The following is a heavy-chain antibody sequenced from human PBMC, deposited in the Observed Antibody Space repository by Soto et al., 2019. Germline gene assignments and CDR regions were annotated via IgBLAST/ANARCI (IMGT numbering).Heavy chain of an antibody. Sequence: ASVKVSCKVSGYTLTELSMHWVRQAPGKGLEWMGGFDPEDGETIYAQKFQGRVTVTEDTSTDTAYMELSSLRSEDTAVYYCATYCSSTSCFTYYYGMDVWGQGTTVTVSS. CDR3: ATYCSSTSCFTYYYGMDV. V-gene: IGHV1-24*01. CDR2: FDPEDGET. D-gene: IGHD2-2*02. J-gene: IGHJ6*02. CDR1: GYTLTELS.